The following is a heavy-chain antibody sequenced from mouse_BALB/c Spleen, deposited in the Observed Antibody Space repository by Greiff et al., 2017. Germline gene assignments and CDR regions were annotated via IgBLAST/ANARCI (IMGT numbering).Heavy chain of an antibody. Sequence: EVMLVESGGGLVKPGGSLKLSCAASGFTFSSYAMSWVRQSPEKRLEWVAEISSGGSYTYYPDTVTGRFTISRDNAKNTLYLEMSSLRSEDTAMYYCAREERATVVATDWYFDVWGAGTTVTVSS. CDR1: GFTFSSYA. D-gene: IGHD1-1*01. CDR2: ISSGGSYT. V-gene: IGHV5-9-4*01. J-gene: IGHJ1*01. CDR3: AREERATVVATDWYFDV.